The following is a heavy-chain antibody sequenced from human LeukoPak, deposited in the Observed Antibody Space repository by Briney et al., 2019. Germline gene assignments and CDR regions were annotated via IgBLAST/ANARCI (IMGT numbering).Heavy chain of an antibody. Sequence: SETLSLTCTVSGGSISSSSYYWSWIRQPPGKGLEWIGYIYYSGSTSYNPSLKSRVTISVDTSKNQFSLKLSSVTAADTAVYYCARAWIQLWFFDYWGQGTLVTVSS. D-gene: IGHD5-18*01. CDR1: GGSISSSSYY. CDR3: ARAWIQLWFFDY. V-gene: IGHV4-61*05. J-gene: IGHJ4*02. CDR2: IYYSGST.